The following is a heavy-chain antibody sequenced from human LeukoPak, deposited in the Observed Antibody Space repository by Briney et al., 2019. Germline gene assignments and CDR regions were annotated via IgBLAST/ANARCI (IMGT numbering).Heavy chain of an antibody. Sequence: ASVKDSCKASGYTFTGYYMHWVRQAPGQGLEWMGWINPKSGGTNYAQKFQGRVTMTRDTSISTAYMELSRLRSDDTAVYYCARDADGMDVWGQGTTVTVSS. CDR1: GYTFTGYY. V-gene: IGHV1-2*02. CDR2: INPKSGGT. J-gene: IGHJ6*02. CDR3: ARDADGMDV.